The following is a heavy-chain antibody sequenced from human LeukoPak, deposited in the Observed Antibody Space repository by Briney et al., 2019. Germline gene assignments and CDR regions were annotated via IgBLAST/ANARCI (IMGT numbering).Heavy chain of an antibody. CDR1: GGSLSSYY. J-gene: IGHJ4*02. Sequence: PSETLSHTCTVSGGSLSSYYWSWIRQPAGKGLEWIGRIYTSGSTNYNHSLKSRVTMSVDTFNNQYSLTLSSVTAADMAVYYCASEGSIVGATRTFDYWGQGTLVTVSS. CDR3: ASEGSIVGATRTFDY. V-gene: IGHV4-4*07. CDR2: IYTSGST. D-gene: IGHD1-26*01.